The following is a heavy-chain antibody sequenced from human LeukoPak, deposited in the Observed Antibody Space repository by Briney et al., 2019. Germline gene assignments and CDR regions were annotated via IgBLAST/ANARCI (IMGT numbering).Heavy chain of an antibody. J-gene: IGHJ4*02. D-gene: IGHD3-3*01. CDR3: ARTEAVTIFGVVITEVFDY. CDR1: GFTFSSYA. CDR2: ISYDGSKK. V-gene: IGHV3-30-3*01. Sequence: GGSLRLSCAASGFTFSSYAMHWVRQAPGKGLEWVAVISYDGSKKYYADSVKGRFTISRDNPKNTLYLQMDSLRAEDTAVYYCARTEAVTIFGVVITEVFDYWGQGTLVTVSS.